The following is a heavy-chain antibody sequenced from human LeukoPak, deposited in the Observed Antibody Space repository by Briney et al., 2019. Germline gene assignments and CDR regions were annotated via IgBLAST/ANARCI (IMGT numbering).Heavy chain of an antibody. V-gene: IGHV1-3*01. CDR1: GGTFSSYA. J-gene: IGHJ4*02. CDR2: INAGNGNT. Sequence: ASVKVSCKASGGTFSSYAMQWVRQAPGQRLEWMGWINAGNGNTRYSQRFQGRVTITRDTSASTVYMEVTSLRSEDTAVYYCARGIWSRTVSSYYLDYWGQGTLITVSS. D-gene: IGHD3-3*01. CDR3: ARGIWSRTVSSYYLDY.